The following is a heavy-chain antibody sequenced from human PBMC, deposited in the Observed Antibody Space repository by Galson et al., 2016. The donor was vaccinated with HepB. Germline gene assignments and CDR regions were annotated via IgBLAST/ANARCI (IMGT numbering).Heavy chain of an antibody. CDR3: AREDSSSVLFFDY. Sequence: SETLSLTCAVYGGSFNGSYWSWIRQPPGKGLEWIGEINHSGSTNYNPSLKSRVTISVDTSKNQFSLKLNSVTAADTAVYYCAREDSSSVLFFDYWGQGTLVTVPS. V-gene: IGHV4-34*01. D-gene: IGHD6-6*01. J-gene: IGHJ4*02. CDR2: INHSGST. CDR1: GGSFNGSY.